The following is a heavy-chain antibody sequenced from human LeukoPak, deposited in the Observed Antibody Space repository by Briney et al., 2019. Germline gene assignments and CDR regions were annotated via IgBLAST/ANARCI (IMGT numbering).Heavy chain of an antibody. CDR2: ISGDGSST. V-gene: IGHV3-74*01. CDR1: GFTFSSYG. Sequence: GGSLRLSCVASGFTFSSYGMSWVRQAPGKGLVWVSRISGDGSSTDYADSVKGRLTTSRDNANNMMYLQMDSLRAEDTAVYYCTRPQGGYWGQGTLVTVSS. J-gene: IGHJ4*02. CDR3: TRPQGGY. D-gene: IGHD1-26*01.